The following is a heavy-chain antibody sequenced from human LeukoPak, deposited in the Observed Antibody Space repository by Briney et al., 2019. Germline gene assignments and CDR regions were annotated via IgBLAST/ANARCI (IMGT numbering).Heavy chain of an antibody. J-gene: IGHJ4*02. CDR3: ATLGSYGAYYFDY. Sequence: ASVKVSCKASGYTFTGYYMHWVRQAPGQGLEWMGRINPNSGGTNYAQKFQGRVTMTRDTSISTAYMELSRLRSDDTAVYYCATLGSYGAYYFDYWGQGTLVTASS. CDR2: INPNSGGT. V-gene: IGHV1-2*06. D-gene: IGHD4-17*01. CDR1: GYTFTGYY.